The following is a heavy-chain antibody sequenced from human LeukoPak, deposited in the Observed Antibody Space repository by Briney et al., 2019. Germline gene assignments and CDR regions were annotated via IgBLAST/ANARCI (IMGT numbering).Heavy chain of an antibody. Sequence: TLSLTCTVSGGSISSYYWSWIRQPPGKALEWLALIYWNDDKRYSTSLKTRLTISKDTSKNQVVLTMTNMDPVDTATYYCARIWLTRSYYFDYWGQGTLVTVSS. J-gene: IGHJ4*02. V-gene: IGHV2-70*18. CDR1: GGSISSYY. D-gene: IGHD5-12*01. CDR2: IYWNDDK. CDR3: ARIWLTRSYYFDY.